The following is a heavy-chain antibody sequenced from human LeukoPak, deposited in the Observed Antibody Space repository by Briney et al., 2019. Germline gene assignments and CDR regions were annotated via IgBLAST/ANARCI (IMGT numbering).Heavy chain of an antibody. V-gene: IGHV3-21*01. D-gene: IGHD3-3*01. CDR2: ISSSSSYI. CDR3: ARDRYYDFWSGSPFDY. CDR1: GFTFSSYS. J-gene: IGHJ4*02. Sequence: GGSLRLSCAASGFTFSSYSMNWVRHAPGKGLGWVSSISSSSSYIYYADSVKGRFTISRDNTKNSRYLHMSSLRADDTAVYYCARDRYYDFWSGSPFDYWGQGTLVTVSS.